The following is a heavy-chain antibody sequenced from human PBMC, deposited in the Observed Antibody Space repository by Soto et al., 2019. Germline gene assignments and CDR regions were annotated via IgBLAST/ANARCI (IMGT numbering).Heavy chain of an antibody. D-gene: IGHD3-3*01. V-gene: IGHV4-59*01. CDR2: IFHSGST. CDR3: AGVDYDFWSGSYPSNYGMDV. J-gene: IGHJ6*02. Sequence: AETLSLTCSVSGGAISSNYWSWIREPPGKGLEWIGYIFHSGSTTYNPPLKTRVTMSVDTSKNQFSLNLSSVTAEDNSVYYCAGVDYDFWSGSYPSNYGMDVWGQGTTVT. CDR1: GGAISSNY.